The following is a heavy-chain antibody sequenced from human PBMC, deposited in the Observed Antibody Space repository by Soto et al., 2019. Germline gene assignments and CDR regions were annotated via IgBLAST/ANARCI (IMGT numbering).Heavy chain of an antibody. D-gene: IGHD3-9*01. V-gene: IGHV1-2*04. CDR2: INPNSGGT. CDR1: GYTFTGYY. J-gene: IGHJ6*02. CDR3: ARALRYFDWLPTYYGMDV. Sequence: QVQLVQSGAEVKKPRASVKVSGKASGYTFTGYYMHWVRQAPGQGLEWMGWINPNSGGTNYAQKFQGWVTMTRDTSISTAYMELSRLRSDDTAVYYCARALRYFDWLPTYYGMDVWGQGTTVTVSS.